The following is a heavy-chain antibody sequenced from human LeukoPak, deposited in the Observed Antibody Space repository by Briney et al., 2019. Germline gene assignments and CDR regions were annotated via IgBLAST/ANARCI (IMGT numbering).Heavy chain of an antibody. CDR2: ISWNSGSI. J-gene: IGHJ1*01. D-gene: IGHD6-13*01. CDR3: AKAXSSSWYYEYFQH. V-gene: IGHV3-9*01. Sequence: PGRSLRLSCAASGFTFDDYAMHWVRQAPGKGLEWVSGISWNSGSIGYADSVKGRFTISRDNAKNSLYLQMNSLRAEGTALYYCAKAXSSSWYYEYFQHWGQGTLVTVSS. CDR1: GFTFDDYA.